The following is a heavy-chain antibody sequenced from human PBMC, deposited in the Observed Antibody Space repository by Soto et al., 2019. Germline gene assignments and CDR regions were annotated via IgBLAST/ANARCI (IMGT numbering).Heavy chain of an antibody. CDR1: GLTFSSYG. D-gene: IGHD5-18*01. V-gene: IGHV3-33*01. CDR2: IWYDGSNK. Sequence: GGSLRLSCAASGLTFSSYGMHWVRQAPGKGLEWVAVIWYDGSNKYYADSVKGRFTISRDNSKNTLYLQMNSLRAEDTAVYYCARDQAKDTAMVLPWFDPWGQGTLVTVSS. J-gene: IGHJ5*02. CDR3: ARDQAKDTAMVLPWFDP.